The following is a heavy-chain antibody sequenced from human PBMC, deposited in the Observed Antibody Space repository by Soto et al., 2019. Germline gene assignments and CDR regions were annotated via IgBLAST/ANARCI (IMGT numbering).Heavy chain of an antibody. Sequence: DVQLVESGGTLVQPGGSLRLSCAASGFTFSTYWMNWVRQVPGKGLVWLAVMKSDGTITNYADSVKGRFTISRDNVKNTLSLQMNGLRGEDTAVYYCTRLSGDHVAFFSYGMAVWGRGTTVTVSS. CDR3: TRLSGDHVAFFSYGMAV. J-gene: IGHJ6*02. CDR1: GFTFSTYW. CDR2: MKSDGTIT. V-gene: IGHV3-74*01. D-gene: IGHD2-21*01.